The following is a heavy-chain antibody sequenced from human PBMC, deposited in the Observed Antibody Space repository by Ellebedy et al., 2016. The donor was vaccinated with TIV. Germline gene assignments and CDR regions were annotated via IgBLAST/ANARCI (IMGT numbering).Heavy chain of an antibody. CDR1: GGSISPYY. CDR2: IYSTGTT. CDR3: ARDGAVNNDYDYPFDS. V-gene: IGHV4-59*01. J-gene: IGHJ4*02. Sequence: SETLSLTXTVSGGSISPYYWSWIRQPPGKELEWIGYIYSTGTTNYNPSLKSRVTISVDTSKNKFSLKLSSVTAADTAVYYCARDGAVNNDYDYPFDSWGQGTLVTVSA. D-gene: IGHD3-16*01.